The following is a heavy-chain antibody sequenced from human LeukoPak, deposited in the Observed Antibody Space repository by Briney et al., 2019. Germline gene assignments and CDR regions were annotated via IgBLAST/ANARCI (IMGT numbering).Heavy chain of an antibody. J-gene: IGHJ4*02. V-gene: IGHV3-74*01. D-gene: IGHD4-23*01. CDR2: IASDGSST. CDR3: ARGRPHGNDY. CDR1: GFTFSSYR. Sequence: PGGSLRLSCAASGFTFSSYRMNWVRQAPGKGLVWVSRIASDGSSTTYADSVKGRFSISRDNAKNTLYLQVNSLRVEDTAVYYCARGRPHGNDYWGQGTLVTVSS.